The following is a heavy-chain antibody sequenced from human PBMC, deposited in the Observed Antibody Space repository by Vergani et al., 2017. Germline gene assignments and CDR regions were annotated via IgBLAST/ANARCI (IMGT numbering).Heavy chain of an antibody. CDR2: MNPNSGNT. J-gene: IGHJ3*02. CDR1: GYTFTSYD. CDR3: ARSTVFKCRRGSTSCYSSDPRDAFDI. Sequence: QVQLVQSGAEVKKPGASVKVSCKASGYTFTSYDINWVRLATGQGLAWMGWMNPNSGNTGYAQKFQGRVTMTRNTSISTAYMELSSLRSEDTAVYYCARSTVFKCRRGSTSCYSSDPRDAFDIWGQGTMVTVSS. V-gene: IGHV1-8*01. D-gene: IGHD2-2*01.